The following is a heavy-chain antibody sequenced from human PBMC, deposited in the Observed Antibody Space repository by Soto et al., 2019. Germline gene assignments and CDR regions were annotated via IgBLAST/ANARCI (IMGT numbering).Heavy chain of an antibody. CDR1: GYTFFSFW. CDR2: IDPGDSSA. Sequence: PGESLKISCHGSGYTFFSFWIVWVRQVPGKGLEWVGRIDPGDSSATYSPTFQGHVTISADRSTRSAYLQWRSLRASDTAIYFCARRYCSRADCYSDSWGQGSLVNVSS. D-gene: IGHD2-2*01. J-gene: IGHJ4*02. CDR3: ARRYCSRADCYSDS. V-gene: IGHV5-10-1*01.